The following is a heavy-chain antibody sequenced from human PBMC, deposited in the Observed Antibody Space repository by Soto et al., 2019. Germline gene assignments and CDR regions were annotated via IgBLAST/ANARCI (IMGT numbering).Heavy chain of an antibody. CDR3: AREGGGSGIPDYYGMDV. CDR1: GFTFSSYG. D-gene: IGHD3-10*01. Sequence: QVQLVESGGGVVQPGRSLRLSCAASGFTFSSYGMHWVRQAPGKGLEWVAVIWYDGSNKYYADSVKGRFTISRDNSKNTLYLQMNSLRAEDTAVYYCAREGGGSGIPDYYGMDVWGQGTTVTVSS. CDR2: IWYDGSNK. V-gene: IGHV3-33*01. J-gene: IGHJ6*02.